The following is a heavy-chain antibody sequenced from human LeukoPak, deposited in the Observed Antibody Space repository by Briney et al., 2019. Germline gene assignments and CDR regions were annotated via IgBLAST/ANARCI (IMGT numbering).Heavy chain of an antibody. Sequence: PGGSLRLSCAASGFTFSSYGMHWVRQAPGKGLDGVAFIRYVGRNKYYANSVKGRFTISRDNSKNTLYLQMNSLRAEDTAVYYCAKGYSSSWYEIDYWGQGTLVTVSS. CDR3: AKGYSSSWYEIDY. CDR2: IRYVGRNK. J-gene: IGHJ4*02. D-gene: IGHD6-13*01. CDR1: GFTFSSYG. V-gene: IGHV3-30*02.